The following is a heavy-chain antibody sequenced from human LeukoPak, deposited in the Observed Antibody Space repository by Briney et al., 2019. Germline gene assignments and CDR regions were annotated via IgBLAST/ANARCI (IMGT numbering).Heavy chain of an antibody. Sequence: PSETLSLTCTVSGYSISSGYYWGWIRQPPGKGLEWIGSIYHSGSTNYNPSLKSRVTISVDTSKTQLSLKLSSVTAADTAVYYCAIPPGYYYDSSGPNDAFDIWGQGTMVTVSS. J-gene: IGHJ3*02. V-gene: IGHV4-38-2*02. CDR1: GYSISSGYY. CDR2: IYHSGST. CDR3: AIPPGYYYDSSGPNDAFDI. D-gene: IGHD3-22*01.